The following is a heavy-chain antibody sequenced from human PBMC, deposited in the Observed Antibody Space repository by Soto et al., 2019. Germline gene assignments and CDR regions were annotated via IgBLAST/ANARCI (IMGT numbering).Heavy chain of an antibody. CDR3: ARELGIAVAGTTAFDI. CDR2: ISSSSSYI. V-gene: IGHV3-21*01. J-gene: IGHJ3*02. CDR1: GFTFSSYS. D-gene: IGHD6-19*01. Sequence: PGGSLRLSCAASGFTFSSYSMNWVCQAPGKGLEWVSSISSSSSYIYYADSVKGRFTISRDNAKNSLYLQMNSLGAEDTAVYYSARELGIAVAGTTAFDIWGQGTMVTVSS.